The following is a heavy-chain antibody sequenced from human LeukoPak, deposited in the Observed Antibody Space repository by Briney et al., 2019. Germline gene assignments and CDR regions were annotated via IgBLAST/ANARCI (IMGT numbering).Heavy chain of an antibody. CDR3: ARDRSGTQGAFDI. D-gene: IGHD1-1*01. CDR1: GGSLSSGGYY. V-gene: IGHV4-31*03. J-gene: IGHJ3*02. Sequence: PSETLPLTCTVSGGSLSSGGYYWSWIRQHPGKGLEWIGYIYYSGSTYYNPSLKSRVTISVNTSKNQFSLKLSSVTAADTAVYYCARDRSGTQGAFDIWGQGTMVTVSS. CDR2: IYYSGST.